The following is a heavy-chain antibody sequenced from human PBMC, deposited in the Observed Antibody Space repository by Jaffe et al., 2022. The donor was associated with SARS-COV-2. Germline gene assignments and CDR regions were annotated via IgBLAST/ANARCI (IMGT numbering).Heavy chain of an antibody. CDR3: ARGGYSYGWHYYMDV. CDR2: INGGNGNT. CDR1: GYTFSNYA. V-gene: IGHV1-3*01. D-gene: IGHD5-18*01. J-gene: IGHJ6*03. Sequence: QVQLVQSGAEVKKPGASVKASCKASGYTFSNYAMHWVRQAPGQRLEWMGWINGGNGNTKYSQKFQGRVTITRDTSASTAYMELSSLRSEDTAVYYCARGGYSYGWHYYMDVWGKGTTVTVSS.